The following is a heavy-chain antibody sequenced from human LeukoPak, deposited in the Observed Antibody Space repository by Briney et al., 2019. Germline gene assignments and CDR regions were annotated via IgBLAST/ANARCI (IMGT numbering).Heavy chain of an antibody. CDR3: ARDGYSGYDNYFDY. J-gene: IGHJ4*02. D-gene: IGHD5-12*01. Sequence: PGGSLRLSCAASGFTFSSYAMSWVRQAPGKGLEWVSAISGSGGSTYYADSVKGRFTISRDNSKNTLYLQMNSLRAEDTAVYYCARDGYSGYDNYFDYWGQGTLVTVSS. CDR2: ISGSGGST. V-gene: IGHV3-23*01. CDR1: GFTFSSYA.